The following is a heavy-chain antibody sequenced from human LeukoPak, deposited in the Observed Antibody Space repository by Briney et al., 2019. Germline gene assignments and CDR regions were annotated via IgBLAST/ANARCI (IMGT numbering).Heavy chain of an antibody. CDR1: GDSISSSGHY. Sequence: KTSETLSLTCTVSGDSISSSGHYWGWIRQSPGTGLEWIGSIYSSGSTYYNPSLKSRVTMSVDSSKNQFSLRLTSVTAADTAVYYCARAHFVTEYLAAAGHDYWGQGTLVTVSS. D-gene: IGHD6-13*01. CDR2: IYSSGST. J-gene: IGHJ4*02. V-gene: IGHV4-39*07. CDR3: ARAHFVTEYLAAAGHDY.